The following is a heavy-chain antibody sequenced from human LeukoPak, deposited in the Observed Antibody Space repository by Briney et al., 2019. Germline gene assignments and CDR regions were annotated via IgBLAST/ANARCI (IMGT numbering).Heavy chain of an antibody. CDR3: AKVKFGELGPNFDY. J-gene: IGHJ4*02. D-gene: IGHD3-10*01. CDR1: GFTFSSYG. Sequence: GGSLRLSCAASGFTFSSYGMHWVRQAPGKGLEWVAVISYDGSNKYYADSVKGRFTISRDNSKNTLYLQMNSLRAEDTAVYYCAKVKFGELGPNFDYWGQGTLVTVSS. V-gene: IGHV3-30*18. CDR2: ISYDGSNK.